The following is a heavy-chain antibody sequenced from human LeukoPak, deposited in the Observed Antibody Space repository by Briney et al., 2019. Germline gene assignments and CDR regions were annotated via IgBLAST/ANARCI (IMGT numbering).Heavy chain of an antibody. D-gene: IGHD6-6*01. CDR2: IYYSGST. V-gene: IGHV4-39*01. J-gene: IGHJ2*01. CDR1: GGSISSSSYY. CDR3: ASPPPRGHSSSSWWYFDL. Sequence: SETLSLTCTVSGGSISSSSYYWGWIRQPPGKGLEWIGSIYYSGSTYYNPSLKGRVTISVDTSKNQFSLKLSSATAADTAVYYCASPPPRGHSSSSWWYFDLWGRGTLVTVSS.